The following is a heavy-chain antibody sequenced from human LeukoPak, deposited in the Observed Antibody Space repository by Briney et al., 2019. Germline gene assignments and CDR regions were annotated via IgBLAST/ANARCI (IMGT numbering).Heavy chain of an antibody. D-gene: IGHD2-8*02. CDR1: GYTFTTFE. CDR3: ATGVAGGDF. Sequence: SGKVSCKSSGYTFTTFEINWGGQSTGQGLEWMGWVNPDSGKTAYALKFQDRLIMTTNISLSTVYMELASLKSEDTAVYYCATGVAGGDFWGQGTLVTVSS. J-gene: IGHJ4*02. V-gene: IGHV1-8*01. CDR2: VNPDSGKT.